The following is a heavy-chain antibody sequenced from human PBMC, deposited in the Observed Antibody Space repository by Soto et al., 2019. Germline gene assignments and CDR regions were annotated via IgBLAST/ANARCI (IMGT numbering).Heavy chain of an antibody. CDR1: GFPFSTFA. CDR2: ITGTGKAA. D-gene: IGHD1-26*01. V-gene: IGHV3-23*01. J-gene: IGHJ6*02. Sequence: EVQLLESGGGLVQPGGSLRLSCAASGFPFSTFAMHWVRQAPGKGLEWVAIITGTGKAAYSAESVKGRLTSSRDNSKNTLYLQMNSLRAEDTAVYYCGEYSGSYPFYNGMNVWGQGTTVTVSS. CDR3: GEYSGSYPFYNGMNV.